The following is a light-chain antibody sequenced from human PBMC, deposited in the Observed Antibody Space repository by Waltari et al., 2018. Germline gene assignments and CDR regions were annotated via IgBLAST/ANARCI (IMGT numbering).Light chain of an antibody. Sequence: QSALTQPASVSGSPGQSITISCTGTSSNVGFYNLVSWYQQHPDKAPKLRVYEGIERLSGVSSRFYGSKSGNTASLTISGLQAEDEAEYYCCSYAGRNIWVFGGGTKVTVL. J-gene: IGLJ3*02. V-gene: IGLV2-23*01. CDR2: EGI. CDR3: CSYAGRNIWV. CDR1: SSNVGFYNL.